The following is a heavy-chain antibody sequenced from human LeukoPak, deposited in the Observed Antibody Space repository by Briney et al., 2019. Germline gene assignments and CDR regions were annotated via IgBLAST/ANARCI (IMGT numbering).Heavy chain of an antibody. V-gene: IGHV3-74*01. CDR1: GFTFSSYW. CDR3: ARAYRGYDFDY. Sequence: GGSLRLSCAASGFTFSSYWMHWVRQAPGKGLVWVSRINSDGSSTSYADSVKGRFTISRDNSKNTLYLQLNSLRAEDTAVYYCARAYRGYDFDYWGQGTLVTVSS. J-gene: IGHJ4*02. CDR2: INSDGSST. D-gene: IGHD5-12*01.